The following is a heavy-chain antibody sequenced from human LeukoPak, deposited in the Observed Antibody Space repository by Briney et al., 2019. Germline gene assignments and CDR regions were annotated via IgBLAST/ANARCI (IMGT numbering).Heavy chain of an antibody. D-gene: IGHD6-19*01. CDR1: GGSIRSYH. Sequence: SETLSLTCTVSGGSIRSYHWSWIRQPPGKGLEWIGYIYNSGSTNYSPSLKSRVTISVDTSKNPFSLKLSSVTAEDTAVYYCARYSSSGLDYWGQGTLVTVSS. CDR3: ARYSSSGLDY. V-gene: IGHV4-59*01. CDR2: IYNSGST. J-gene: IGHJ4*02.